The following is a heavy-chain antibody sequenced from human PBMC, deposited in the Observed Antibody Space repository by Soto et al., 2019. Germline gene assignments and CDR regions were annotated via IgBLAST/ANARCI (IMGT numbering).Heavy chain of an antibody. Sequence: QVQLVESGGGVVQPGRSLRLSCAASGFTFSHYGIHWVRQAPGKGLEWLAVISYDGSNKHYADSVKGRFTVSRDNSKNTLYLQMNSLRADDTAVYYCAGWGGHDYNYWGQGILVTVSS. CDR2: ISYDGSNK. CDR1: GFTFSHYG. J-gene: IGHJ4*02. D-gene: IGHD4-4*01. CDR3: AGWGGHDYNY. V-gene: IGHV3-30*03.